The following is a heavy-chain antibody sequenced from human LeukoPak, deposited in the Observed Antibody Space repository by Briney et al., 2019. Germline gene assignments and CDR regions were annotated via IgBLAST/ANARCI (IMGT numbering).Heavy chain of an antibody. CDR1: GFTFSSYG. CDR2: ISGSGGST. J-gene: IGHJ4*02. Sequence: GGSLRLSCAASGFTFSSYGMHWVRQAPGKGLEWVSAISGSGGSTYYADSVKGRFTISRDNSKNTLYLQMNSLRAEDTAVYYCARVGYYYDSSGYFGYWGQGTLVTVSS. D-gene: IGHD3-22*01. V-gene: IGHV3-23*01. CDR3: ARVGYYYDSSGYFGY.